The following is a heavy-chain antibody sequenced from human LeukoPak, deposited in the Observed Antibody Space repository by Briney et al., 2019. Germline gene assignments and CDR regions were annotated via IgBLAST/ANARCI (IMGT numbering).Heavy chain of an antibody. CDR3: ARHERRRAVAGPFDY. Sequence: SETLSLTCTVSGGSISSRSYYWSWIRQPPGKGLEWIGYIYYSGSTNYNPSLKSRVTISVDTSKNQFSLKLSSVTAADTAVYYCARHERRRAVAGPFDYWGQGTLVTVSS. V-gene: IGHV4-61*05. D-gene: IGHD6-19*01. CDR2: IYYSGST. CDR1: GGSISSRSYY. J-gene: IGHJ4*02.